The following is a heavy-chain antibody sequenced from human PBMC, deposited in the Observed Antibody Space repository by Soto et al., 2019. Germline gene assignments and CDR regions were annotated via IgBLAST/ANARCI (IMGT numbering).Heavy chain of an antibody. V-gene: IGHV1-69*01. Sequence: QVQLVQSGAEVKKPGSSVKASCKASGGTFSSYAISWLRQAPEQGLEWMGGIILIFGTATDAKKFQGRVTITADESTSTAYMELSSLRSEDTAVYYCARGNGGHWGQGTLVTVSS. D-gene: IGHD3-16*01. CDR2: IILIFGTA. J-gene: IGHJ4*02. CDR1: GGTFSSYA. CDR3: ARGNGGH.